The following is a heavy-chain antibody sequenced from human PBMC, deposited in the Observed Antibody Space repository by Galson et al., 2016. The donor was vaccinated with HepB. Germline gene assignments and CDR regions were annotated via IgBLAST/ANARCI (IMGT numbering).Heavy chain of an antibody. D-gene: IGHD5-12*01. V-gene: IGHV3-23*01. J-gene: IGHJ4*02. Sequence: SLSLSCAASGFTVSNYAMSWVRQAPGKGLEWVSTTGGSAGNVYIGDSVKGRFTISRDNSKNTLWLQMDSLRAEDTAVYFCAKLIRTGSSGSDSWGQGTLVTVSS. CDR2: TGGSAGNV. CDR1: GFTVSNYA. CDR3: AKLIRTGSSGSDS.